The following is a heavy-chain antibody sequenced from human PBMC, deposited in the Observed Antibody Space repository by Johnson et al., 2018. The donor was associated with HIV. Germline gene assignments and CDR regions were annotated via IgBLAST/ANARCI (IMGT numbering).Heavy chain of an antibody. D-gene: IGHD6-13*01. J-gene: IGHJ3*01. CDR1: GFSFADYY. CDR3: ARDQPAGIGAIFDA. Sequence: QVQLVQSGGGLIQPGGSLRLSCEASGFSFADYYMTWIRQAPGKGLEGVSYISSGGSNIKYADSVKGRFTISRDNGRKSLYLLMNSLRVDDTAVYYCARDQPAGIGAIFDAWGQGTMVTVSS. CDR2: ISSGGSNI. V-gene: IGHV3-11*04.